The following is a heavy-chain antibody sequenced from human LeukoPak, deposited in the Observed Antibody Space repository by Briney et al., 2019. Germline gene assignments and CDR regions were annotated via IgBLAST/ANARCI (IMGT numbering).Heavy chain of an antibody. CDR2: IYSGGST. D-gene: IGHD4-17*01. J-gene: IGHJ4*02. V-gene: IGHV3-53*01. CDR3: ARAPYGDSFDY. Sequence: GGSLRLSCAASGFTVSSNYMSWVRQAPGKGLEWGSVIYSGGSTYYADSVKGRFTISRDNSKNTLYLQMNSLRAEDTAVYYFARAPYGDSFDYWGQGTLVTVSS. CDR1: GFTVSSNY.